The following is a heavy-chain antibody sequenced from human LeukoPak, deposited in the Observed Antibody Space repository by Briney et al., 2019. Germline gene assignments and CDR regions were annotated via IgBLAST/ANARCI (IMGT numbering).Heavy chain of an antibody. CDR1: GVSFSGYY. D-gene: IGHD4-11*01. Sequence: PSETLSLTCAVYGVSFSGYYWSWIRQPPGKGLEWVGEINHSGSTNYNPSLKSRVTISVDTSKNQFSLKLSSVTAADTAVYYCAREALATVTTPMDVGGQGTTVTVSS. V-gene: IGHV4-34*01. CDR3: AREALATVTTPMDV. CDR2: INHSGST. J-gene: IGHJ6*02.